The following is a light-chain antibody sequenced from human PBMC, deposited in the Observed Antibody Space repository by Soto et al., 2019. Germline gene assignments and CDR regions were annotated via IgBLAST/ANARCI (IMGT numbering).Light chain of an antibody. J-gene: IGKJ4*01. CDR2: GAN. V-gene: IGKV3-20*01. CDR3: QQYSKSPLT. Sequence: DIVLTQFPGTLSLSPGERATLSCRASQSVTRNYLAWYQQNLGQAPRLLIYGANTRAAGIPDRFSGSGSGTDFTLTISRLEPEDFAVYYCQQYSKSPLTFGGGTKVDI. CDR1: QSVTRNY.